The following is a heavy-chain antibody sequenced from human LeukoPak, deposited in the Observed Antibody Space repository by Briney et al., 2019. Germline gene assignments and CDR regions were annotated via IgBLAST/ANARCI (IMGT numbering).Heavy chain of an antibody. Sequence: GGSLRLSCAASGFTFDDYAMHWVRQAPGKGLEWVSGISWNSGSIGYADSVKGRFTISRDNAKNSLYLQMNSLRAEDMALYYCAKDKTAAGTWDAFDIWGQGIMVTVSS. J-gene: IGHJ3*02. CDR2: ISWNSGSI. CDR3: AKDKTAAGTWDAFDI. V-gene: IGHV3-9*03. CDR1: GFTFDDYA. D-gene: IGHD6-13*01.